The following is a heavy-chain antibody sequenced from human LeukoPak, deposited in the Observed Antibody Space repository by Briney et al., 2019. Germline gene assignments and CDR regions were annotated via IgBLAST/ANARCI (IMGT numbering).Heavy chain of an antibody. D-gene: IGHD3/OR15-3a*01. CDR1: GGTFSSYA. Sequence: SVKVSCKASGGTFSSYAISWVRQAPGQGLEWMGRIIPIFGTANYAQKFQGRVTITTDESTSTAYMELSSLRSEDTAVYYCASEVDFATGTFDYWGQGTLVTVSS. CDR2: IIPIFGTA. CDR3: ASEVDFATGTFDY. V-gene: IGHV1-69*05. J-gene: IGHJ4*02.